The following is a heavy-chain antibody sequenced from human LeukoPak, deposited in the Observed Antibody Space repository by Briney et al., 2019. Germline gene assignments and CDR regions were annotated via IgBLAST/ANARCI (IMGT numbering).Heavy chain of an antibody. CDR2: MNPNSGNT. D-gene: IGHD3-3*01. J-gene: IGHJ4*02. CDR1: GYTFASYD. V-gene: IGHV1-8*01. CDR3: ARAKKRITIFGVVIMTHFDY. Sequence: ASVKVSLTASGYTFASYDINWVRQATGQGLEWMGWMNPNSGNTGYAQKFQGRVTMTRNTSISTAYMELSSLRSEDTAVYYCARAKKRITIFGVVIMTHFDYWGQGTLVTVSS.